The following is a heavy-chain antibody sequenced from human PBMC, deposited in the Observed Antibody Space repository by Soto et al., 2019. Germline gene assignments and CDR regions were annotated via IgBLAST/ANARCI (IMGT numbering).Heavy chain of an antibody. Sequence: SETLSLTCTVSGGSISSGDYYWSWIRQPPGKGLEWIRYIYYSGSTYYNPSLESRVTISVDTSKNQFSLKLSSVTAADTAVYYCARALDRQLVPFDYWGQGTLVTVSS. J-gene: IGHJ4*02. CDR1: GGSISSGDYY. CDR2: IYYSGST. D-gene: IGHD6-6*01. V-gene: IGHV4-30-4*01. CDR3: ARALDRQLVPFDY.